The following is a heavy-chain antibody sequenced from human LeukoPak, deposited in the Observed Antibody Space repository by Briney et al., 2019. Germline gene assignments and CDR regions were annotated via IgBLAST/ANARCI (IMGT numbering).Heavy chain of an antibody. J-gene: IGHJ6*02. Sequence: PGRSLRLSCAASGFTFSSYWMHWVRHAPGKGLVWVSRVHSDGSSTSYADSVKGRFTISRDNAKNTLYLQMNSLRAEDTAVYYCARLSVGATAMYYYYGMDVWGQGTTVTVSS. CDR2: VHSDGSST. V-gene: IGHV3-74*01. D-gene: IGHD2-8*01. CDR1: GFTFSSYW. CDR3: ARLSVGATAMYYYYGMDV.